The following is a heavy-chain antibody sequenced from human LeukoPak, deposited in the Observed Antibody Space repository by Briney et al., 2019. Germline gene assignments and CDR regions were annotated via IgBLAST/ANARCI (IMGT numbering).Heavy chain of an antibody. J-gene: IGHJ4*02. D-gene: IGHD3-10*01. CDR2: IYYSGST. CDR1: GGSISSYD. CDR3: AREMITMVRGVMTDYFDY. V-gene: IGHV4-59*01. Sequence: SETLSLTCTVSGGSISSYDWSWIRQPPGKGLEWIGYIYYSGSTNYNPSLKSRVTISVDTSKNQFSLKLSSVTAADTAVYYCAREMITMVRGVMTDYFDYWGQGTLVTVSS.